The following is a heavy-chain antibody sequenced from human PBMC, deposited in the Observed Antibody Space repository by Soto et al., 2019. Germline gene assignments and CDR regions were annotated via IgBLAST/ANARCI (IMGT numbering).Heavy chain of an antibody. Sequence: EVQLVESGGGLVQPGGSLRLSCAASGFTFSSYWMHWVRQAPGKGLEWVSTIRGSDAGTYHADSVRGRFTISRDNSKNTLYLQMNSLRAEDTAVYYCAKLLLTYTSDWSDYWGQGTLVTVSS. CDR1: GFTFSSYW. V-gene: IGHV3-23*04. CDR2: IRGSDAGT. CDR3: AKLLLTYTSDWSDY. J-gene: IGHJ4*02. D-gene: IGHD6-19*01.